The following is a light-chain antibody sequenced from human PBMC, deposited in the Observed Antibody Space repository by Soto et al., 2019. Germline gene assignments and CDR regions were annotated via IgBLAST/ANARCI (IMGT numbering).Light chain of an antibody. CDR3: AAWDDSLNGVV. V-gene: IGLV1-44*01. CDR1: SSNIGSHT. Sequence: QSVLTQPPSASGTPGPTIAISCSGGSSNIGSHTVNWYQQLPGTAPRLLIYSNTQRPSGVPDRFSGSKSGTSASLAISGLQSEYEGDYYCAAWDDSLNGVVFGGGTKLTV. CDR2: SNT. J-gene: IGLJ2*01.